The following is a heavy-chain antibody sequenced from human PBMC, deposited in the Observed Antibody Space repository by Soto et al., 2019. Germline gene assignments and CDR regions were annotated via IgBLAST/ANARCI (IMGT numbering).Heavy chain of an antibody. D-gene: IGHD3-16*01. CDR1: GFTFTDYS. CDR2: ISSGGGRI. J-gene: IGHJ5*02. Sequence: NPGGSLRLSCAASGFTFTDYSMSWIRQAPGKGLEWVSHISSGGGRIYYADSVKGRFTISKDNSKNTLYLQMNSLRAEDTAVYYCAKALGGLRPVRGLWFDPWGQGTLVTVSS. V-gene: IGHV3-11*01. CDR3: AKALGGLRPVRGLWFDP.